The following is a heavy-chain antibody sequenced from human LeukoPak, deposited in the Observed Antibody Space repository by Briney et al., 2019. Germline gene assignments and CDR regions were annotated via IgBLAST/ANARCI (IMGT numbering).Heavy chain of an antibody. CDR3: ARGYGHCSSTSCSISYFDY. Sequence: SSETLSLTCAVYGGSFSGYYWSWIRQPPGKGLEWIGEINHSGSTNYNPSLKSRVTISVDTSKNQFSLKLSSVTAADTAVYYCARGYGHCSSTSCSISYFDYWGQGTLVTVSS. J-gene: IGHJ4*02. V-gene: IGHV4-34*01. D-gene: IGHD2-2*01. CDR1: GGSFSGYY. CDR2: INHSGST.